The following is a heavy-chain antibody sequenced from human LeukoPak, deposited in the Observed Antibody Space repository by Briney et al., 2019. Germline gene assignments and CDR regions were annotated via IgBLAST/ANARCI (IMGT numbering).Heavy chain of an antibody. CDR1: GFTFSSYA. J-gene: IGHJ4*02. Sequence: GGSLRLSCAASGFTFSSYAMSWVRQAPGKGLEWVSAISGSGGSTYYADSVKGRFTISRDNSKNTLYLQMDSLRAEDTAVYYCASYGQMATPAFDYWGQGTLVTVSS. D-gene: IGHD5-24*01. CDR3: ASYGQMATPAFDY. V-gene: IGHV3-23*01. CDR2: ISGSGGST.